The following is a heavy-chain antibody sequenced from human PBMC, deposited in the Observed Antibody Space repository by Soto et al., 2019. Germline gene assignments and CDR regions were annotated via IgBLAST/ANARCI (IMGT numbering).Heavy chain of an antibody. V-gene: IGHV4-39*01. J-gene: IGHJ6*02. D-gene: IGHD2-15*01. CDR3: APLSVSLSGPYGIHV. Sequence: SETLSLTCAVSGGSISGSYYYWGWLRQSPGKGPEWIGSMLYSGLTYYNPSLKSRVTLSVDTSKNQFSVRLNSVTASDTAVYYCAPLSVSLSGPYGIHVWGQGTTVTVSS. CDR1: GGSISGSYYY. CDR2: MLYSGLT.